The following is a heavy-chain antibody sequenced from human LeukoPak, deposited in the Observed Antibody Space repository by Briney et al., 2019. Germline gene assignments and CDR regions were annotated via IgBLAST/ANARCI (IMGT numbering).Heavy chain of an antibody. CDR3: ARLKLLWSNYFDY. CDR1: GLTFSSYW. J-gene: IGHJ4*02. V-gene: IGHV3-7*01. Sequence: PGGSLRHSCAASGLTFSSYWMSWVRQAPGKGLEWVANIKQDGSEKYYVDSVKGRFTISRDNAKNSLYLQMNSLRAEDTAVYYCARLKLLWSNYFDYWGQGTLVTVSS. D-gene: IGHD2-2*01. CDR2: IKQDGSEK.